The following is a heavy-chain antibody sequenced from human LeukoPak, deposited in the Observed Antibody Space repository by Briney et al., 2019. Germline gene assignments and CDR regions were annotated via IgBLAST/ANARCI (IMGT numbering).Heavy chain of an antibody. Sequence: PSETLSLTCTVSGGSLSSYYWSWIRQPAGKGLEWIGRIYTSGSTNYNPSLKSRVTISVDKSKNQFSLTLSSVTAADTAVYYCASNGYSYGGGIDYCGHGTLVTVSS. D-gene: IGHD5-18*01. CDR1: GGSLSSYY. CDR2: IYTSGST. CDR3: ASNGYSYGGGIDY. J-gene: IGHJ4*01. V-gene: IGHV4-4*07.